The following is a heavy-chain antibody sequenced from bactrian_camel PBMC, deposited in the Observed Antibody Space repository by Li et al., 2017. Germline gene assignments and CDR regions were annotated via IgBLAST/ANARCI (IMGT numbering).Heavy chain of an antibody. Sequence: HVQLVESGGGSVQAGGSLRLSCAGPRYSYDTYCMAWFRQASGKERERVAVIDGAGGTNYLDSVKGRFTISRDNTRKMVYLQMDSLEPEDTAMYYCAANFPICALHGNPDYRYWGQGTQVTVS. V-gene: IGHV3S53*01. D-gene: IGHD4*01. CDR2: IDGAGGT. CDR1: RYSYDTYC. CDR3: AANFPICALHGNPDYRY. J-gene: IGHJ4*01.